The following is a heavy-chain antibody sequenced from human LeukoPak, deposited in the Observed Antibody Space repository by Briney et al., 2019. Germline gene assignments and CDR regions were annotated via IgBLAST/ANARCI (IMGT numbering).Heavy chain of an antibody. D-gene: IGHD3-22*01. V-gene: IGHV1-2*02. Sequence: ASVKVSCKASGHTFTGYYMHWVRQAPGQGLEWMGWINPNSGGTNYAQKFQGRVTMTRDTSISTAYMELSRLRSDDTAVYYCARVAWGTRGRYYDSSGGSFDYWGQGTLVTVSS. J-gene: IGHJ4*02. CDR1: GHTFTGYY. CDR3: ARVAWGTRGRYYDSSGGSFDY. CDR2: INPNSGGT.